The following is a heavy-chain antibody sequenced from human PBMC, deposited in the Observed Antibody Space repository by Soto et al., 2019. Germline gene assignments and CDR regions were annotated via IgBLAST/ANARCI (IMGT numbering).Heavy chain of an antibody. CDR1: GFTFSGSA. D-gene: IGHD2-15*01. Sequence: LRLSCAASGFTFSGSAMHWVRQASGKGLEWVGRIRDKANNYATAYAASVKGRFTISRDDSKSTAYLQMNSLKTEDTAVYYCTRQLGWWILDYWGQGTLVTVSS. CDR2: IRDKANNYAT. J-gene: IGHJ4*02. V-gene: IGHV3-73*01. CDR3: TRQLGWWILDY.